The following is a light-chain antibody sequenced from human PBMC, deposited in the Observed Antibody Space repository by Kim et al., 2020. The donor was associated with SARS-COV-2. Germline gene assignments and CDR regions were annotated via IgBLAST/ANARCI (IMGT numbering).Light chain of an antibody. CDR3: PAWDSSLDAWV. CDR2: RNN. V-gene: IGLV10-54*01. CDR1: SNNVGYQG. J-gene: IGLJ3*02. Sequence: LTQPPSVSKGLRQTATLTCTGDSNNVGYQGAAWLQQHQGHPPKVLSYRNNNRPSGISERLSASRSGNTASLTISGLQPEDEANYYCPAWDSSLDAWVFGGGTQLTVL.